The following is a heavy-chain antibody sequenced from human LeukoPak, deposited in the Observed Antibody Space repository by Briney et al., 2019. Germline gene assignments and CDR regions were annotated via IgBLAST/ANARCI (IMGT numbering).Heavy chain of an antibody. V-gene: IGHV1-69*04. CDR3: ARSYYDSSGYFDY. J-gene: IGHJ4*02. D-gene: IGHD3-22*01. CDR2: IIPILGIA. Sequence: SVKVSCKASEGTFSSYAISWVRQAPGQGLEWMGRIIPILGIANYAQKFQGRVTITADKSTSTAYMELSSLRSEDTAVYYCARSYYDSSGYFDYWGQGTLVTVSS. CDR1: EGTFSSYA.